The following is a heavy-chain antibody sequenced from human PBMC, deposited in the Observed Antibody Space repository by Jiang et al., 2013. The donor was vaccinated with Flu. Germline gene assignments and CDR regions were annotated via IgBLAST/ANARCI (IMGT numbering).Heavy chain of an antibody. V-gene: IGHV3-48*03. CDR3: ARDIGDGYPRWFDS. CDR2: ISSSGDTI. D-gene: IGHD5-24*01. Sequence: VQLVESGGGLVQPGGSLRLSCTASGFTFSSYEMNWVRQAPGKGLEWLSYISSSGDTIRYTDSVKGRFTISRDNAKNSLYLQVNSLRAEDTAVYYCARDIGDGYPRWFDSWGQGTLVTVSS. J-gene: IGHJ5*01. CDR1: GFTFSSYE.